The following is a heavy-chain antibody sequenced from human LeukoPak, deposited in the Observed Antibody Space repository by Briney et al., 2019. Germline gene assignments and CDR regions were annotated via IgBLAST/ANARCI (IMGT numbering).Heavy chain of an antibody. CDR2: IKSRSDGGTT. J-gene: IGHJ4*02. V-gene: IGHV3-15*01. CDR3: TTQQPSADFDY. CDR1: GFTFSSYS. D-gene: IGHD2-2*01. Sequence: GGSLRLSCAASGFTFSSYSINWVRQAPGKGLEWVGRIKSRSDGGTTDYAAPVKGRFTISRDDSKNTLYLQMNSLKTEDTAVYYCTTQQPSADFDYWGQGTLVTVSS.